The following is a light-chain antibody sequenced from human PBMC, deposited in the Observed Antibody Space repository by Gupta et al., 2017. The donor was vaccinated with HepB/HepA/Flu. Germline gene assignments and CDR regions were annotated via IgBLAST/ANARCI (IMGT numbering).Light chain of an antibody. CDR2: AAS. J-gene: IGKJ2*01. V-gene: IGKV1-8*01. CDR1: QGISSY. CDR3: QQYYSYPRT. Sequence: AXXGDRVTITCRASQGISSYLAWYQQKPGKAPKLLIYAASTLQSGVPSRFSGSGSGTDFTLTISCLQSEDFATYYCQQYYSYPRTFGQGTKLEIK.